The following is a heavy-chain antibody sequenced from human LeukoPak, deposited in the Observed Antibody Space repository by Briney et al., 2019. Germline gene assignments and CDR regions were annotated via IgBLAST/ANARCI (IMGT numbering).Heavy chain of an antibody. CDR1: GGSISSSSYY. CDR3: ARFSGAKHRPPV. CDR2: IYYSGST. D-gene: IGHD4/OR15-4a*01. V-gene: IGHV4-39*01. Sequence: SETLSLTCTVSGGSISSSSYYWGWIRQPPGKGLEWIGSIYYSGSTYYNPSLKSRVTISVDTSKNQFSLKLCSVTAADTAVYYCARFSGAKHRPPVWGQGTMVTVSS. J-gene: IGHJ3*01.